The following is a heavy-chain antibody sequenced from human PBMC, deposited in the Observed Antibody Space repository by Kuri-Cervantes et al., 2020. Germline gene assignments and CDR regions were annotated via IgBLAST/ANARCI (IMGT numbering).Heavy chain of an antibody. CDR3: AKDLGYSYGFDY. CDR1: GFTFSSYA. V-gene: IGHV3-23*01. D-gene: IGHD5-18*01. CDR2: ISGSGGST. Sequence: GESLKISCAASGFTFSSYAMSWVRQAPGKGLEWVSAISGSGGSTYYADSVKGRFTISRDSSKNTLYLQMNSLRAEDTAVYYCAKDLGYSYGFDYWGQGTLVTVSS. J-gene: IGHJ4*02.